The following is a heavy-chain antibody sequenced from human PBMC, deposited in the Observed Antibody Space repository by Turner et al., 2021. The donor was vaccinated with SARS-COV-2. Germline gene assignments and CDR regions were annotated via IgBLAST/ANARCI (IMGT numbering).Heavy chain of an antibody. V-gene: IGHV3-48*02. J-gene: IGHJ5*02. CDR3: ARDAYDFWSGYYTHWFDP. CDR2: ISSSSSTI. Sequence: EVQLVESGGGLVQPGGSLRLSCAASGFTFSSYSMNWVRQGPGKGREWVSYISSSSSTIYYADSVKGRFTISRDNAKNSLYLQMNSLRDEYTAVYYCARDAYDFWSGYYTHWFDPWGQGTLVTVSS. CDR1: GFTFSSYS. D-gene: IGHD3-3*01.